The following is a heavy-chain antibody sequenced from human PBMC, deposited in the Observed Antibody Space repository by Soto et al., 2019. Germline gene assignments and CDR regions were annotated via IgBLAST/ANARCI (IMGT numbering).Heavy chain of an antibody. CDR2: GSNSGTT. Sequence: QVRLQESGPGLVKPSETLSLTCSVSGVSVSSGWFYWAWIRQPPGKGLEWIGFGSNSGTTNYKPSLKSRVTISVDTSRSQISLKVNSLTAADTAVYYCARGATVTQYDYWGQGTQVTVSS. V-gene: IGHV4-61*01. D-gene: IGHD4-17*01. J-gene: IGHJ4*02. CDR1: GVSVSSGWFY. CDR3: ARGATVTQYDY.